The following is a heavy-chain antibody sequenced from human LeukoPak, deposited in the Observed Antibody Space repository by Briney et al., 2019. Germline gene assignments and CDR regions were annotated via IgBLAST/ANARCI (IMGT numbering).Heavy chain of an antibody. D-gene: IGHD2-15*01. CDR1: GFDFNTYG. CDR3: AKGTVVVAATLWFDP. V-gene: IGHV3-23*01. CDR2: ISGSGGSA. Sequence: GGSLRLSCVASGFDFNTYGMSWVRQAPGKGLEWVSAISGSGGSAYYADSVKGRFTISRDNSKNTLYLQMNSLRAEDTAVYYCAKGTVVVAATLWFDPWGQGTLVTVSS. J-gene: IGHJ5*02.